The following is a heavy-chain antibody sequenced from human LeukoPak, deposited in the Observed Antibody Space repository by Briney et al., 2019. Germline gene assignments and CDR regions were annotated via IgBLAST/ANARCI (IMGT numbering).Heavy chain of an antibody. CDR3: TTEVAAAGKEEGYYGDYGEDYYYGMDV. V-gene: IGHV3-15*01. D-gene: IGHD6-13*01. CDR1: GFTFSNAW. J-gene: IGHJ6*02. Sequence: KPGGSLRLSCAASGFTFSNAWMSWVRQAPGKGLEWVGRIKSKTDGGTTDYAAPVKGRFTISRDDSKNTLYLQMNSLKTEDTAVYYCTTEVAAAGKEEGYYGDYGEDYYYGMDVWGQGTTVTVSS. CDR2: IKSKTDGGTT.